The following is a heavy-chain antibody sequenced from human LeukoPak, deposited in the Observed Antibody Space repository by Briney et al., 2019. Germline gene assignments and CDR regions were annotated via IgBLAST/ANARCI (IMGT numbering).Heavy chain of an antibody. V-gene: IGHV4-39*01. CDR1: GGSISSSSYY. CDR3: ARQYSSGWDYFDY. D-gene: IGHD6-19*01. Sequence: SESLSLTCTVSGGSISSSSYYWGWIRLPPGKGPEWIGSIYYSGSTYYHPSLKTRVTISMDTSKNQFSLKLSSVTAADTAVYYCARQYSSGWDYFDYWGQGTLVTVSS. J-gene: IGHJ4*02. CDR2: IYYSGST.